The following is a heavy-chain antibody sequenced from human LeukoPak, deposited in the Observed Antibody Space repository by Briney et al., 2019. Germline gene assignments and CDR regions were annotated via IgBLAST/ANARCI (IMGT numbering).Heavy chain of an antibody. Sequence: SETLSLTCTVSGGSISSSSYYWGWIRQPPGKGLEWIGSIYYSGSTYYNPSLKSRVTISVDTSKNQFSLKLSSVTAADTAVYYCARRAYGDYVLDYWGQGTLVTVSS. J-gene: IGHJ4*02. CDR1: GGSISSSSYY. CDR3: ARRAYGDYVLDY. CDR2: IYYSGST. D-gene: IGHD4-17*01. V-gene: IGHV4-39*01.